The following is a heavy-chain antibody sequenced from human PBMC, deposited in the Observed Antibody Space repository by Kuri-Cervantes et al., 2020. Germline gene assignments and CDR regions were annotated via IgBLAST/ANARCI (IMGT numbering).Heavy chain of an antibody. CDR1: GYTFTSYY. CDR3: ARDGLVGATMWAPDLFDY. D-gene: IGHD1-26*01. Sequence: ASVKVSCKASGYTFTSYYMHWVRQAPGQGLEWRGIINPSGGSTSYAQKLQGRVTMTTDTSTSTAYMELRSLRSDDTAVYYCARDGLVGATMWAPDLFDYWGQGTLVTVSS. V-gene: IGHV1-46*01. CDR2: INPSGGST. J-gene: IGHJ4*02.